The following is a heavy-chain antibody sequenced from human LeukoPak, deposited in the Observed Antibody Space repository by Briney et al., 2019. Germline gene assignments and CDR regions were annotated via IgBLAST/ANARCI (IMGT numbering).Heavy chain of an antibody. CDR2: IIPILGIA. CDR1: GGTFSSYT. CDR3: ARDLWSGSFDY. V-gene: IGHV1-69*04. J-gene: IGHJ4*02. Sequence: SVKVSCKASGGTFSSYTISWVRQAPGQGLEWMGRIIPILGIANYAQKFQGRVTITADKSTSTACMELSSLRSEDTAVYYCARDLWSGSFDYWGQGTLVTVSS. D-gene: IGHD3-3*01.